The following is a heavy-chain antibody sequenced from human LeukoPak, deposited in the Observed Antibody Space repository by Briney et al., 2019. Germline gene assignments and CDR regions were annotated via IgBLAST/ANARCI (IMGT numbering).Heavy chain of an antibody. CDR3: AKAKGHDILTGSRIFDY. Sequence: GGSLRLSCAASGFTFSSYAMHWVRQAPGKGLEWVAVISYDGSNKYYADSVKGRFTISRDNSKNTLYLQMNSLRAEDTAIYYCAKAKGHDILTGSRIFDYWGQGTLVTISS. J-gene: IGHJ4*02. V-gene: IGHV3-30-3*01. CDR1: GFTFSSYA. CDR2: ISYDGSNK. D-gene: IGHD3-9*01.